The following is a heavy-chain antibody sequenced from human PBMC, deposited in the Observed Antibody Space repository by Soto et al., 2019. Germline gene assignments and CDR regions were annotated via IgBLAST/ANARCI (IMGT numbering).Heavy chain of an antibody. V-gene: IGHV4-39*01. CDR3: ARHLWSGYYIDYYMDV. CDR2: IYYSGST. Sequence: LSLTCTVSGGSISSSSYYWGWIRQPPGKGLEWIGSIYYSGSTYYNPSLKSRVTISVDTSKNQFSLKLSSVTAADTAVYYCARHLWSGYYIDYYMDVWGKGTTVTVSS. D-gene: IGHD3-3*01. CDR1: GGSISSSSYY. J-gene: IGHJ6*03.